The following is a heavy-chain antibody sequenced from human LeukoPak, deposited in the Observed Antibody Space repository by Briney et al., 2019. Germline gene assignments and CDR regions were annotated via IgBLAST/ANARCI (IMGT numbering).Heavy chain of an antibody. CDR1: GRPFSSSI. CDR3: AREGHTSGFCGAFDL. V-gene: IGHV3-30*03. D-gene: IGHD5-12*01. Sequence: GGSMRLSCALSGRPFSSSIMHWVRQAPGKGLEWVAGMSFDGSQYYIESVKGRFTISRDNSGNTVYLHMTSLRPGDTAIYFCAREGHTSGFCGAFDLWGQGTTVTISS. J-gene: IGHJ3*01. CDR2: MSFDGSQ.